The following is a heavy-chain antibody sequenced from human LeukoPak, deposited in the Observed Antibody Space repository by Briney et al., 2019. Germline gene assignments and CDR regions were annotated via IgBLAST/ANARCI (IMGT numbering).Heavy chain of an antibody. V-gene: IGHV4-4*09. D-gene: IGHD4-11*01. CDR2: IYTSGST. CDR1: GGSISSYY. J-gene: IGHJ4*02. Sequence: SETLSLTCTVSGGSISSYYGSWIRQPPGKGLEWIGYIYTSGSTNYNPSLKSRVTISVDTSKNQFSLKLSSVTAADTAVYYCARGATTVTSWGQGTLVTVSS. CDR3: ARGATTVTS.